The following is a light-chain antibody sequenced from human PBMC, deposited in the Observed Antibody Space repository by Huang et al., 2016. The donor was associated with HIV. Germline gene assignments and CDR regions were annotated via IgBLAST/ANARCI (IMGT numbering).Light chain of an antibody. CDR3: QQYYSTPT. J-gene: IGKJ1*01. CDR2: ATS. CDR1: QGISKS. Sequence: DIQMTQSPSSLSPSVGDRVTITCRASQGISKSLAWYQQKPGKAPKLLLHATSRLESGVPTRFSGSGSGTDYTLTISSLQPEDFATYYCQQYYSTPTFGQGTKVEIK. V-gene: IGKV1-NL1*01.